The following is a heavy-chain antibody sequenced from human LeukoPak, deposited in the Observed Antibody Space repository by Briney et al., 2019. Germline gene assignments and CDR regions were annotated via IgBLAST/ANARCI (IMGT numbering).Heavy chain of an antibody. V-gene: IGHV4-59*12. J-gene: IGHJ4*02. D-gene: IGHD6-19*01. Sequence: SETLSLTCTVSGGSISSYYWSRIRQPPGKGLEWIGYIYYSGSTNYNPSLKSRVTISVDTSKNQFSLKLSSVTVADTAIYYCARGQWLDNNWGQGTLVTVSS. CDR3: ARGQWLDNN. CDR1: GGSISSYY. CDR2: IYYSGST.